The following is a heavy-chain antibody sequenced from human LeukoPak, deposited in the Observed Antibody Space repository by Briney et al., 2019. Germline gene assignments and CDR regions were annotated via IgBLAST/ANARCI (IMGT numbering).Heavy chain of an antibody. J-gene: IGHJ3*02. V-gene: IGHV3-30*02. CDR3: AKEMRLWVTSAPSEI. Sequence: PGGSLRLSCAASGFIFSSYGMHWVRQAPGKGLEWVALIRDDGSNKYYADSVKGRFTISRDNSKNTLYLQMNSLRAEDTAVYYCAKEMRLWVTSAPSEIWGQGTMVTVSS. CDR1: GFIFSSYG. D-gene: IGHD2-21*02. CDR2: IRDDGSNK.